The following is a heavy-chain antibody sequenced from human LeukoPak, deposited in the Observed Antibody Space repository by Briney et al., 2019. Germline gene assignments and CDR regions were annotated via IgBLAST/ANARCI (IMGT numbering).Heavy chain of an antibody. Sequence: GGSLRLSCAASGFTFSSYSMNWVRQAPGKGLEWVSSISNSSSYIYYADSVKGRFTISRDHAKNSLYLKMNSLRAEDPAVYYCARASPRGRGITFGGVIVWGQGTLVTVSS. CDR3: ARASPRGRGITFGGVIV. J-gene: IGHJ4*02. D-gene: IGHD3-16*02. V-gene: IGHV3-21*01. CDR2: ISNSSSYI. CDR1: GFTFSSYS.